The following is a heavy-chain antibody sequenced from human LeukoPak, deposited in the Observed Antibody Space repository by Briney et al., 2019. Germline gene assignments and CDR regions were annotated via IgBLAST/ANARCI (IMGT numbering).Heavy chain of an antibody. CDR3: ASGRGITIFGVVIADAFDI. D-gene: IGHD3-3*01. CDR2: IYYSGST. CDR1: GGSISSDDYY. V-gene: IGHV4-30-4*08. Sequence: PSETLSLTCTVSGGSISSDDYYWSWIRQPPGKGLEWIGYIYYSGSTYYNPSLTSRVTISVDTSKNQFSLKLSSVTAADTAVYYCASGRGITIFGVVIADAFDIWGQGTMVTVSS. J-gene: IGHJ3*02.